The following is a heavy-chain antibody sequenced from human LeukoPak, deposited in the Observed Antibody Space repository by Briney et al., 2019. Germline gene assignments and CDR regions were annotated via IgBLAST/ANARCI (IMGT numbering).Heavy chain of an antibody. Sequence: SETLSLTCTVSGGSISSDPYYWNWIRQSAGRGLEWAGRVYPSGTTNYNPSLKSRVTISIDTSKNQSSLKLTSVTAADAAVYFCARGQGTTNFDYWGQGTLVTVSS. CDR3: ARGQGTTNFDY. V-gene: IGHV4-61*02. CDR2: VYPSGTT. CDR1: GGSISSDPYY. D-gene: IGHD1-1*01. J-gene: IGHJ4*02.